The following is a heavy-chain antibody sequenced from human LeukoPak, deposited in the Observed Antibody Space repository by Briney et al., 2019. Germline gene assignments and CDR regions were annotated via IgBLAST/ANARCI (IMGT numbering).Heavy chain of an antibody. D-gene: IGHD3-10*01. V-gene: IGHV4-34*01. CDR1: GGSFSGYY. CDR3: ASSGSYGSGPTMHRRYYYGMDV. CDR2: INHSGST. Sequence: SETLSLTCAVYGGSFSGYYWSWIRQPPGKGLEWIGEINHSGSTNYNPSLKSRVTISVETSKNQFSLKLSSVTAADTAVYYCASSGSYGSGPTMHRRYYYGMDVWGQGTTVTVSS. J-gene: IGHJ6*02.